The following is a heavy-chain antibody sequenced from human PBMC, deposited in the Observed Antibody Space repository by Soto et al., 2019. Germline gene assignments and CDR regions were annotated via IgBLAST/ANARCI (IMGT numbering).Heavy chain of an antibody. D-gene: IGHD3-9*01. J-gene: IGHJ3*02. CDR2: INHSGRT. CDR1: GGSFSGYY. Sequence: SETLSLTCAVYGGSFSGYYWSWIRQPPGKGLEWIGEINHSGRTNYNPSLKRRGTISVDTSKNQFSLKLSSLPAPVAAFYYCARGNVWHYDILTRYYTAAFDIWGQGTMVTVSS. CDR3: ARGNVWHYDILTRYYTAAFDI. V-gene: IGHV4-34*01.